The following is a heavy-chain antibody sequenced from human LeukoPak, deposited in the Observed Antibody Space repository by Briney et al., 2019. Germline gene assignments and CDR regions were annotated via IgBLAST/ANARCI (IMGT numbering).Heavy chain of an antibody. CDR2: ISSSGSTI. V-gene: IGHV3-11*04. J-gene: IGHJ4*02. D-gene: IGHD5-24*01. CDR1: GFTFSDYY. CDR3: ARDLRDGYNWGLYYFDY. Sequence: PGGSLRLSCAASGFTFSDYYMSCIRQAPGKGLEGVSYISSSGSTIYYADSVKGRFTISRHNAKNSLYLQMNSLRAEDTAVYDCARDLRDGYNWGLYYFDYWGQGTLVTVSS.